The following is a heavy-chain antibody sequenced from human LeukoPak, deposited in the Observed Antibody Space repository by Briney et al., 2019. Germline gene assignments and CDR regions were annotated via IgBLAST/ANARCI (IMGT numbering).Heavy chain of an antibody. J-gene: IGHJ4*02. V-gene: IGHV3-30*03. CDR3: ARDDNYDSRWDFDY. D-gene: IGHD3-22*01. Sequence: GGSLRLSCAASGFTFSSYGMHWVRQAPGKGLEWVAVISYDGSNKYYADSVKGRFTISRDNSKNTLYLQMNSLRAEDTAVYYCARDDNYDSRWDFDYWGQGTLVTVSS. CDR1: GFTFSSYG. CDR2: ISYDGSNK.